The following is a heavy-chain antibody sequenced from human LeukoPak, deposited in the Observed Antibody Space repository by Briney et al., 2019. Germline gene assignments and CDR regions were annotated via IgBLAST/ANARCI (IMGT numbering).Heavy chain of an antibody. CDR3: ARDRYGDHTYFDY. CDR1: GGSISSYY. Sequence: SETLSLTCTVSGGSISSYYWSWIRQPPGKGLEWIGYIYYSGSTNYNPSLKSRVTISVDTSKNHFSLRLSSVTAADTAVYYCARDRYGDHTYFDYWGQGTLVTVSS. J-gene: IGHJ4*02. D-gene: IGHD4-17*01. CDR2: IYYSGST. V-gene: IGHV4-59*01.